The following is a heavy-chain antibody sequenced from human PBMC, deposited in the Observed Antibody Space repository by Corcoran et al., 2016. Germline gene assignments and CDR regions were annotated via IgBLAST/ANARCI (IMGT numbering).Heavy chain of an antibody. V-gene: IGHV3-15*01. CDR3: VTEGHGFGYHSFDI. D-gene: IGHD5-18*01. Sequence: EVQLVESGGGLVKPGGSLRLSYAASGFTFSNAWMSWVRQAPGKGLEWVGRIKSKTAGGTTAYAAPVKGRFTISRDDSKTTLYLQMNSLKTEDTAVYYCVTEGHGFGYHSFDIWGQGTMVTVSS. CDR1: GFTFSNAW. J-gene: IGHJ3*02. CDR2: IKSKTAGGTT.